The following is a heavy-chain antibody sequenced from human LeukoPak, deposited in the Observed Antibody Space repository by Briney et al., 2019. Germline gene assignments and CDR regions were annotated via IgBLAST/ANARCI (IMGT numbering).Heavy chain of an antibody. V-gene: IGHV3-33*01. Sequence: GGSLRLSCAASGFTFSSYGMHWVRQAPGKGLEWVAVIWYDGSNKYYADSVKGRFTISRDNSKNTLYLQMNSLRAEDTAVYCCARDRRYYGSEQLRNYYYYGMDVWGQGTTVTVSS. D-gene: IGHD3-10*01. J-gene: IGHJ6*02. CDR3: ARDRRYYGSEQLRNYYYYGMDV. CDR1: GFTFSSYG. CDR2: IWYDGSNK.